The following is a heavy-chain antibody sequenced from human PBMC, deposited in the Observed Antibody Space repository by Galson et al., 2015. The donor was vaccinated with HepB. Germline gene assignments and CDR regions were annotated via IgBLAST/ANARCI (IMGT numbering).Heavy chain of an antibody. CDR1: GASISYYY. CDR2: IYTSEST. Sequence: EPLSLTCTVSGASISYYYWSWLRQPAGKGLEWIGRIYTSESTDYNPSLKSRVTMSVDTSKNQFSLKLTSVTAADTAVYYCARDPDRAGREPFDYWGQGTLVTVSS. D-gene: IGHD1-14*01. J-gene: IGHJ4*02. CDR3: ARDPDRAGREPFDY. V-gene: IGHV4-4*07.